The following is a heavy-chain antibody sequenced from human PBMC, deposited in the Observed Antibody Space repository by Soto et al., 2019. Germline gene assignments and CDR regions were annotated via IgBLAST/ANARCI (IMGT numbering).Heavy chain of an antibody. CDR2: IYYSGST. V-gene: IGHV4-59*01. Sequence: SETLSLTCTVSGGSISSYYWSWIRQPPGKGLEWFGYIYYSGSTNYNPSLKSRVTISVDTSKNQFSLKLSSVTAADTAVYYCAGYYYDSSGYYFGYWGQGTLVTVSS. J-gene: IGHJ4*02. D-gene: IGHD3-22*01. CDR3: AGYYYDSSGYYFGY. CDR1: GGSISSYY.